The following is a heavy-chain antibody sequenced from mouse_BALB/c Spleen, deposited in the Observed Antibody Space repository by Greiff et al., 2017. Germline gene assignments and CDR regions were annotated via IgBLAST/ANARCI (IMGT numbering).Heavy chain of an antibody. V-gene: IGHV14-3*02. CDR3: ARDGSSYAEDY. CDR2: IDPANGNT. CDR1: GFNIKDTY. D-gene: IGHD1-1*01. Sequence: EVQRVESGAELVKPGASVKLSCTASGFNIKDTYMHWVKQRPEQGLEWIGRIDPANGNTKYDPKFQGKATITADTSSNTAYLQLSSLTSEDTAVYYCARDGSSYAEDYWGQGTTLTVSS. J-gene: IGHJ2*01.